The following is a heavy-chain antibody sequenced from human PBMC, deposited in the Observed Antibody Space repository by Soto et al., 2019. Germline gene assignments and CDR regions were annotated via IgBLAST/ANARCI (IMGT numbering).Heavy chain of an antibody. Sequence: GGSLRLSCAPSGFTFSSYWMSWVRQAPGKGLEWVANIKQDGSEKYYVDSVKGRFTISRDNAKNSLYLQMNSLRAEDTAVYYCARAGPGSSSWYIENYWGQGTLVTRLL. CDR1: GFTFSSYW. J-gene: IGHJ4*02. V-gene: IGHV3-7*03. D-gene: IGHD6-13*01. CDR2: IKQDGSEK. CDR3: ARAGPGSSSWYIENY.